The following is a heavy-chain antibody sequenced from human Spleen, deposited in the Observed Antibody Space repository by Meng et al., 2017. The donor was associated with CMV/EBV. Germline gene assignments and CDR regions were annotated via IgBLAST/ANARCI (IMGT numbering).Heavy chain of an antibody. J-gene: IGHJ4*02. D-gene: IGHD2-15*01. CDR1: VYTFTGYY. V-gene: IGHV1-2*02. CDR2: MSSNSGST. CDR3: ARSWSKVEVDY. Sequence: ASVKVSCKASVYTFTGYYLHWVRQAPGQGLEWMGWMSSNSGSTSYTQKFQGRVTMTRETSNSTAYMELGRLTADDTAEYYCARSWSKVEVDYWGQGTLVTVSS.